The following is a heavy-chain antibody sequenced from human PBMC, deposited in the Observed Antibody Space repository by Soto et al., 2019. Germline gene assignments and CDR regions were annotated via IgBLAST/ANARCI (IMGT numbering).Heavy chain of an antibody. CDR2: IFSNDEK. J-gene: IGHJ4*02. CDR1: GFSLSNARMG. CDR3: ARIQLAAMDFDY. V-gene: IGHV2-26*01. Sequence: QVTLKASGPVLVKPTETLTLTCTVSGFSLSNARMGVSWIRPPPGKALEWLAHIFSNDEKSYSTALKSRLTVSKDTSKSQVVLTMTNMDPVDTATDYCARIQLAAMDFDYWGQGTLVTVSS.